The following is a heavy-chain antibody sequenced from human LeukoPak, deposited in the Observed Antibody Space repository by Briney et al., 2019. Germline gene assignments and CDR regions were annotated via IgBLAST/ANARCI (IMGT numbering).Heavy chain of an antibody. D-gene: IGHD6-13*01. CDR2: IIWNRGDK. CDR1: GFTFDDYA. J-gene: IGHJ4*02. Sequence: GGSLRLSCAASGFTFDDYAMRWVRQAPRKGLEWVSGIIWNRGDKGYADSVKGRFTISRDNAKNSLYLQMNGLTAEATALYYFAKVGSTGYYFDFWAQGTLVTVS. CDR3: AKVGSTGYYFDF. V-gene: IGHV3-9*01.